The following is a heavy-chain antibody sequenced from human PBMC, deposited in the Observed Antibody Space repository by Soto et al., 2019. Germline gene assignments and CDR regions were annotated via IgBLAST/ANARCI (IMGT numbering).Heavy chain of an antibody. D-gene: IGHD2-21*01. CDR2: IWYDGSHE. CDR1: GFSFSSYG. Sequence: QVQLVESGGGVVQPGRSLRLSCAASGFSFSSYGIHWVRQAPGKGLEWVAVIWYDGSHEYYADSVKGRFSISRDNSKSTGYLKMNSLRAGDTAVYYGAKDRGGGAVVPDYWGQGTLVTVSS. CDR3: AKDRGGGAVVPDY. J-gene: IGHJ4*02. V-gene: IGHV3-33*06.